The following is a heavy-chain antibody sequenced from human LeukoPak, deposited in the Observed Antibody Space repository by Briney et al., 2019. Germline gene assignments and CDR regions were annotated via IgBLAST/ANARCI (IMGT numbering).Heavy chain of an antibody. J-gene: IGHJ4*02. CDR2: IGAYNGNT. V-gene: IGHV1-18*01. CDR1: GYTFTSYG. CDR3: ARVNVVVVAATHDLFDY. D-gene: IGHD2-15*01. Sequence: GASVKVSCEASGYTFTSYGISWVRQAPGQGLEWMGWIGAYNGNTNYAQKLQGRVTMTTDTSTSTAYMELRSLRSDDTAVYYCARVNVVVVAATHDLFDYWGQGTLVTVSS.